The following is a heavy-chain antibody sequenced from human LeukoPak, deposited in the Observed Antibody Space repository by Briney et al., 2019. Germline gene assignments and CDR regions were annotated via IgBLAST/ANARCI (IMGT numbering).Heavy chain of an antibody. D-gene: IGHD3-22*01. Sequence: GRSLRLSCAASGFTFSSYAMHWVRQAPGKGLEWVAVISYDGSNKYYADSVKGRFTISRDNSKNTLYLQMNSLRAEDTAVYYCARDYYDSSGYYRLSAFDIWGQGTMVTVSS. CDR1: GFTFSSYA. CDR2: ISYDGSNK. V-gene: IGHV3-30-3*01. J-gene: IGHJ3*02. CDR3: ARDYYDSSGYYRLSAFDI.